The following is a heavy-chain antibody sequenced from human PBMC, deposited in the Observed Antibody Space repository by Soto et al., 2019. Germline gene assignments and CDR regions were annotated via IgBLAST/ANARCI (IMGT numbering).Heavy chain of an antibody. D-gene: IGHD2-2*01. CDR2: IIPIFGTI. CDR1: GGTFREYA. V-gene: IGHV1-69*06. Sequence: QVQLVQSGAEVKKPGSAVKVSCKTSGGTFREYAISWVRQAPGQGLEWLGGIIPIFGTINYAQNFQGRVTISADKSTSTAYMELRSLRSGDTAVYYCGRGYCTSTTCEDYYVMDVWGQGTTVIVSS. J-gene: IGHJ6*02. CDR3: GRGYCTSTTCEDYYVMDV.